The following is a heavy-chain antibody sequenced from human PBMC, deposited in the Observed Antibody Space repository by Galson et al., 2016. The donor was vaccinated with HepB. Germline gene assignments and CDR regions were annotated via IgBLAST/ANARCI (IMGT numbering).Heavy chain of an antibody. V-gene: IGHV1-2*02. CDR2: INPNSGDT. CDR1: GYRFTGYY. J-gene: IGHJ1*01. Sequence: SVKVSCKASGYRFTGYYIHWVRQAPGQGLEWLGWINPNSGDTDYAQSIQDRVTVTRDTSIRTAYLALSRLTSDDTAVYYCARGGDFWSGYFFQDWGQGTTVTVSS. CDR3: ARGGDFWSGYFFQD. D-gene: IGHD3-3*01.